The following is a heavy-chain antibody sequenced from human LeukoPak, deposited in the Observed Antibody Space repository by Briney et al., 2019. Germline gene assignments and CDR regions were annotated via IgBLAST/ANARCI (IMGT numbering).Heavy chain of an antibody. V-gene: IGHV3-74*01. CDR1: GFTFSSYW. J-gene: IGHJ4*02. Sequence: GGSLRLSCSASGFTFSSYWMHWVRQAPGKGLVWVSRINTDGSSTSYADSVKGRFTISRDNAKNTLYLQMNSLRAEDTAVYYCARVSSSSWRALDYWGQGTLVTVSS. D-gene: IGHD6-13*01. CDR3: ARVSSSSWRALDY. CDR2: INTDGSST.